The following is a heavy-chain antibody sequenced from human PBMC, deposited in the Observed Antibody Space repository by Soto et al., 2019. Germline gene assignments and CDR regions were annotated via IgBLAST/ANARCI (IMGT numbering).Heavy chain of an antibody. CDR2: IYYSGST. D-gene: IGHD3-22*01. CDR1: GGSISSGGYY. CDR3: ARDVYFFKSGGYPGGVFNF. J-gene: IGHJ3*01. Sequence: SETLSLTCTVSGGSISSGGYYWSWIRQHPGKGLEWIGYIYYSGSTYYNPSLKSRVTISVDTSKNQFSLKLSSVTAADTAVYYGARDVYFFKSGGYPGGVFNFGAQGTMVPVSS. V-gene: IGHV4-31*03.